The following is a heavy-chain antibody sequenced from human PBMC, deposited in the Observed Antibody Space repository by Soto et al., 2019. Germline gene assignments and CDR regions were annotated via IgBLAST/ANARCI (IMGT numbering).Heavy chain of an antibody. CDR2: INQDGSEK. Sequence: RRLSCVASGFTFSTYWMDWVRQAPGKGLEWVANINQDGSEKHYVDSVKGRFTISRDNAKNSLYLQMSSLTAEDSALYYCSRSLDYWGQGALVTVSS. J-gene: IGHJ4*02. CDR3: SRSLDY. CDR1: GFTFSTYW. V-gene: IGHV3-7*01.